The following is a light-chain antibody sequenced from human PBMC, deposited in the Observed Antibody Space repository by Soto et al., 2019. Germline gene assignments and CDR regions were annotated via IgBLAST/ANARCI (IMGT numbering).Light chain of an antibody. V-gene: IGKV3-20*01. CDR1: QSVSSSY. J-gene: IGKJ1*01. CDR2: GAS. Sequence: EIVLTQSPGTLSLSPGERATLSCRASQSVSSSYLAWYQQKPGQAPRLLIYGASSRATGIPDRFSGSGSGTDFTLTISRLEPEDFAVYYCQQYGRALGHGTKVDIK. CDR3: QQYGRA.